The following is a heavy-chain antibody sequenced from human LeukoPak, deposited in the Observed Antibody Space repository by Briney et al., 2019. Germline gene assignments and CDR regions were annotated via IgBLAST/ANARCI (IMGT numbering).Heavy chain of an antibody. D-gene: IGHD6-19*01. J-gene: IGHJ4*02. V-gene: IGHV3-30*18. CDR1: GFTFSNYG. CDR3: AKEKSQGRIAVAGREDY. CDR2: ISFGGSYK. Sequence: GGSLRLSCAASGFTFSNYGMHWVRQAPGKGLEWVAVISFGGSYKNSADSVEGRFTISRDNSKNTLDLQMNSLRAEDTAVYYCAKEKSQGRIAVAGREDYWGQGTLVIVSS.